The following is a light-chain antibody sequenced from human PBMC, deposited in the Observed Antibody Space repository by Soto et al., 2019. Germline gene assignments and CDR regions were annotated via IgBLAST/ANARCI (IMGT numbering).Light chain of an antibody. V-gene: IGKV3-20*01. CDR3: QHYGSPWT. J-gene: IGKJ1*01. CDR2: DAS. Sequence: EIVLTQSPGTLSLSPGERAILSCRANQSVRSSYLAWYQQKLGQAPRLLIYDASSRATGIPDRFSGSGSGTDFTLTISRLEPEDFAVYYCQHYGSPWTFGQGTKVEIK. CDR1: QSVRSSY.